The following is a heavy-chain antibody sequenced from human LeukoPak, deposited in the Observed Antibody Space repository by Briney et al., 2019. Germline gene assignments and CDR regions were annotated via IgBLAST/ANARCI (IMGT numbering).Heavy chain of an antibody. D-gene: IGHD6-6*01. CDR2: ISGSGGSGGST. V-gene: IGHV3-23*01. CDR1: GFTFSTYA. CDR3: ARDDNEYSSPGPFDY. J-gene: IGHJ4*02. Sequence: GGSLRLSCAASGFTFSTYAMSWVRQAPGKGLEWVSAISGSGGSGGSTYYADSVKGRFTISRDNSKNTLYLQMNSLRAEDTAVYYCARDDNEYSSPGPFDYWGQGTLVTVSS.